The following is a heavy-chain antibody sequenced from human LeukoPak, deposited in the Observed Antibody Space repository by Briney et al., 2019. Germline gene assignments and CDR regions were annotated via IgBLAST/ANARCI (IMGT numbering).Heavy chain of an antibody. V-gene: IGHV4-39*01. Sequence: SETLSLTCTVPGGSISSSSYYWGWIRQPPGKGLEWIGSIYYSGSTYYNPSLKSRVTISVDTSKNQFSLKLSSVTAADTAVYYCARVHYDSSGYYYPYAFDIWGQGTMVTVSS. CDR2: IYYSGST. D-gene: IGHD3-22*01. J-gene: IGHJ3*02. CDR3: ARVHYDSSGYYYPYAFDI. CDR1: GGSISSSSYY.